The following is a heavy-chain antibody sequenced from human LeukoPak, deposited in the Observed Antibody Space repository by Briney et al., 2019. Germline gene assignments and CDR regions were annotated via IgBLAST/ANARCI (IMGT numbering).Heavy chain of an antibody. J-gene: IGHJ4*02. CDR1: GYTSSSYA. V-gene: IGHV7-4-1*02. Sequence: GASVKVSCKASGYTSSSYAMNWVRQAPGQGPEWMGWINTNTGNPTYAQGFTGRFVFSLDTSVSTAYLQISSLQAEDTAVYYYARSNNDGDYLGVGFDYWGQGTLVTVSS. CDR2: INTNTGNP. D-gene: IGHD4-17*01. CDR3: ARSNNDGDYLGVGFDY.